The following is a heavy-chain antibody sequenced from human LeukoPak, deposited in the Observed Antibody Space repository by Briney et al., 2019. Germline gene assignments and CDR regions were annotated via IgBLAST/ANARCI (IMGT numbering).Heavy chain of an antibody. V-gene: IGHV3-15*01. CDR3: TTGDYYDSSGYYRLIDY. Sequence: GGSLRLSCAASGFTFSNAWMSWVRQAPGKGLEWVGRIKSKTDGGTTDYAAPVKGRFTIPRDDSKNTLYLQMNSLKTEDTAVYYCTTGDYYDSSGYYRLIDYWGQGTLVTVSS. CDR1: GFTFSNAW. CDR2: IKSKTDGGTT. J-gene: IGHJ4*02. D-gene: IGHD3-22*01.